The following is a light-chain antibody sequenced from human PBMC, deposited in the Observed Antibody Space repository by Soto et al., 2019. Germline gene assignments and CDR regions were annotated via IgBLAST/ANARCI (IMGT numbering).Light chain of an antibody. Sequence: QSVLTQPRSVSGSPGQSVTISCTGSSSDVGRYEYVSWHQQHPGKVPKLIIYEVTKRPSGVPDRFSGSKSGNTASLTVSGLQADDEADYYCNSYVGSNNYVFGTGTKVTVL. V-gene: IGLV2-8*01. CDR3: NSYVGSNNYV. CDR2: EVT. CDR1: SSDVGRYEY. J-gene: IGLJ1*01.